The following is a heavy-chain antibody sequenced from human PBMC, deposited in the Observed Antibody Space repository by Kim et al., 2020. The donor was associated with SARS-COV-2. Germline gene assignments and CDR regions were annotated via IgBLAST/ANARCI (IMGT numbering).Heavy chain of an antibody. D-gene: IGHD4-17*01. J-gene: IGHJ5*02. Sequence: DSVKGRFTISRDNSKNTLYLQMNSLRAEDTAVYYCAKADYGDYVGVFFDPWGQGTLVTVSS. V-gene: IGHV3-23*01. CDR3: AKADYGDYVGVFFDP.